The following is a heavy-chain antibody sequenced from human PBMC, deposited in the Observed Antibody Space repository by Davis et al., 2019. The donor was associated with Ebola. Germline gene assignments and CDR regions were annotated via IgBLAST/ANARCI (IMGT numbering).Heavy chain of an antibody. CDR1: GFVFSSYV. D-gene: IGHD3-9*01. V-gene: IGHV3-23*01. J-gene: IGHJ4*02. CDR3: ARDYFDTLGYYTPQLDY. Sequence: GESLKISCAASGFVFSSYVMSWVRRAPGKGLEWVSTLGLSADTYYADSVKGRFTISRDNSKNTVYLQMDSLRPEDTAVYYCARDYFDTLGYYTPQLDYWGQGTRVTVSS. CDR2: LGLSADT.